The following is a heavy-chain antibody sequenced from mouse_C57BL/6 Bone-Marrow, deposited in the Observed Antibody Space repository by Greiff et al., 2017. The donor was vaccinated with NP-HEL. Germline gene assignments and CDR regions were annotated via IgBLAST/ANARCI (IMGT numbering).Heavy chain of an antibody. V-gene: IGHV5-17*01. CDR3: ARYGNYVYAMDY. CDR2: ISSGSSTI. Sequence: EVHLVESGGGLVKPGGSLKLSCAASGFTFSDYGMHWVRQAPEKGLEWVAYISSGSSTIYYVDTVKGRFTISRDNAKNTLFLQMTSLRSEDTAMYYCARYGNYVYAMDYWGQGTSVTVSS. CDR1: GFTFSDYG. D-gene: IGHD2-1*01. J-gene: IGHJ4*01.